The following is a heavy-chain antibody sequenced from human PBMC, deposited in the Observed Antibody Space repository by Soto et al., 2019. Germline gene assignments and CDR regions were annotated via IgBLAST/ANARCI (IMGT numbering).Heavy chain of an antibody. D-gene: IGHD2-15*01. CDR2: IYHSGST. CDR1: GGPISSGGYS. CDR3: ARGQVVAAQH. V-gene: IGHV4-30-2*01. Sequence: SETLSLTCAVSGGPISSGGYSWSWIRQPPGKGLEWIGYIYHSGSTYYNPSLKSRVTISVDRSKNQFSLKLSSVTAADTAVYYCARGQVVAAQHWGQGTLVTVSS. J-gene: IGHJ4*02.